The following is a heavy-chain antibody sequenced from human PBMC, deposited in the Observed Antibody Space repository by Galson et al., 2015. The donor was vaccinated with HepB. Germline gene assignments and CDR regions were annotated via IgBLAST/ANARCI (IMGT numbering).Heavy chain of an antibody. D-gene: IGHD4-23*01. CDR3: ARDLDYGGVNGSTWYFDY. CDR1: GYTFIGYH. V-gene: IGHV1-2*06. Sequence: SVKVSCKASGYTFIGYHIHWVRQAPGQGLEWMGHVDPNNGVTNYAQKFHGRITVSRDTSINTVYMELNSLISDDTAVYYCARDLDYGGVNGSTWYFDYWGQGTLVTVSS. CDR2: VDPNNGVT. J-gene: IGHJ4*02.